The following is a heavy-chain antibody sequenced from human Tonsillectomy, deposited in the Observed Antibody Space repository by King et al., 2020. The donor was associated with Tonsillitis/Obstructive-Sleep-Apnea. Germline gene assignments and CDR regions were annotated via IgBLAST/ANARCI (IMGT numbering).Heavy chain of an antibody. D-gene: IGHD3-22*01. CDR1: GGSISSYY. CDR3: ARGYYYDSSGN. Sequence: QLQESGPGLVKPSETLSLTCTVSGGSISSYYWSWIRQPPGKGLEWIGYIYYSGSTNYNPSLKSRVTISVDTSKNQFSLKLSSVTAADTAVYYCARGYYYDSSGNWGQGTLVTVSS. J-gene: IGHJ4*02. CDR2: IYYSGST. V-gene: IGHV4-59*01.